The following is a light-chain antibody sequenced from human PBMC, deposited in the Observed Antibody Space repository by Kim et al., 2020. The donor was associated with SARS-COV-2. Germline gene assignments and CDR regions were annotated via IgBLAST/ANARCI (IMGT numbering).Light chain of an antibody. CDR2: AAS. CDR3: QQYKNWPHDT. CDR1: QSVSSN. V-gene: IGKV3D-15*01. Sequence: IVMTQSPATLSMSPGERATLSCRASQSVSSNLAWFQQKPGQAPRLLIYAASIRATGIPARFSGSGSETEFTLTISSLQSEDFAVYYCQQYKNWPHDTWGQGTKLEF. J-gene: IGKJ2*01.